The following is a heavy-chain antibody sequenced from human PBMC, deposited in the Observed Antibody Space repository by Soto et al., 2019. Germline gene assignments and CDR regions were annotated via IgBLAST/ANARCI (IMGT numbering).Heavy chain of an antibody. CDR3: ARDGSERPATY. D-gene: IGHD3-10*01. Sequence: PSETLSLTCVVSGGSISSYYWSWIRQPPGKGLEWIGYIYYSGSTNYNPSLKSRVTISVDTSKNQFSLKLSSVTAADTAVYYCARDGSERPATYWGQGILVTVSS. V-gene: IGHV4-59*01. CDR1: GGSISSYY. J-gene: IGHJ4*02. CDR2: IYYSGST.